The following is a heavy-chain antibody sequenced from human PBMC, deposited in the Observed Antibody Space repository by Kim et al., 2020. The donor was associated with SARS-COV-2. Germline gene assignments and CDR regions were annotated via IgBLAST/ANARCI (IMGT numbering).Heavy chain of an antibody. D-gene: IGHD2-2*01. CDR1: GFTFRSYG. V-gene: IGHV3-33*01. CDR2: IWYDGSKE. Sequence: GGSLRLSCAASGFTFRSYGMHWVRQAPGKGLEWVAVIWYDGSKEYYADSVRGRFTISRDNSKNTLSLQMNSLRAEDTAVYYCASDGCSSMSGYFFDYWGQGTLVTVSS. J-gene: IGHJ4*02. CDR3: ASDGCSSMSGYFFDY.